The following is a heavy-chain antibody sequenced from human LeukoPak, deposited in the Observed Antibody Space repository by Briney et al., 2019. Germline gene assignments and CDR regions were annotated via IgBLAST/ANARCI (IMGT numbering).Heavy chain of an antibody. J-gene: IGHJ4*02. V-gene: IGHV4-39*01. Sequence: SETLSLTCTVSGGSLSSSSYYWGWIRQPPGKGLEWIGSIYYSGSTYYNPSLKSRVTISVDTSKNQFSLKLSSVTAADTAVYYCASRTRMTTVFSFDYWGQGTLVTVSS. CDR2: IYYSGST. D-gene: IGHD4-11*01. CDR1: GGSLSSSSYY. CDR3: ASRTRMTTVFSFDY.